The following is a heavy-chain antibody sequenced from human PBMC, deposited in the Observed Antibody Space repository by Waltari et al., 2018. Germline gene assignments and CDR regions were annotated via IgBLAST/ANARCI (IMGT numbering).Heavy chain of an antibody. CDR2: ISYDGSNK. CDR1: GFTFSSYG. J-gene: IGHJ6*03. D-gene: IGHD4-4*01. V-gene: IGHV3-30*18. Sequence: QVQLVESGGGVVQPGRSLRLSCAASGFTFSSYGLHWVRQAPGKGLEWVAVISYDGSNKYYADSVKGRFTISRDNSKNTLYLQMNSLRAEDTAVYYCAKNLQIPFYYYYYYYMDVWGKGTTVTISS. CDR3: AKNLQIPFYYYYYYYMDV.